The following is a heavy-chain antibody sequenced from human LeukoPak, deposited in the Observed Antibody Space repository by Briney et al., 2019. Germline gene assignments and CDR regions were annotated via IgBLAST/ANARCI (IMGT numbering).Heavy chain of an antibody. CDR3: ARYYCPGGICLGFDY. D-gene: IGHD2-8*02. CDR2: IYTTGST. CDR1: GGSISHYY. V-gene: IGHV4-4*07. Sequence: PSETLSLTCTVSGGSISHYYWSWIRQPAGKGLEWIGRIYTTGSTKYNPSLKSRVTMSVDTSKNQFSLNLTSVTAADTAVYFCARYYCPGGICLGFDYWGQGALVTVSS. J-gene: IGHJ4*02.